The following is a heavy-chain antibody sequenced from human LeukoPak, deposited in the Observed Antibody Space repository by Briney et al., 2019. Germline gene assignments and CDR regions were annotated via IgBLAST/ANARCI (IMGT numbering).Heavy chain of an antibody. CDR3: ARAPNFDWLLSPFVY. V-gene: IGHV1-18*01. J-gene: IGHJ4*02. CDR2: ISAYNGNT. CDR1: GYTFTSYG. Sequence: ASVKVSCKASGYTFTSYGISWVRQAPGQGLEWMGWISAYNGNTNYAQKLQGRVTMTTDTSTSTAYMELRSLRSDDTAVYYCARAPNFDWLLSPFVYWGQGTLVTVSS. D-gene: IGHD3-9*01.